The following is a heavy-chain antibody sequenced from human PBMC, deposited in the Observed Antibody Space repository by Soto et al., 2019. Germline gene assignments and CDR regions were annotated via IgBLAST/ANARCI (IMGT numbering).Heavy chain of an antibody. CDR2: FIPIFGTA. CDR3: ASVGGYYDSSCYYGGSFEY. CDR1: GGTLSSYA. V-gene: IGHV1-69*05. D-gene: IGHD3-22*01. J-gene: IGHJ4*02. Sequence: QVQLVQSGAEVKKPGSSVKVSCKASGGTLSSYAISWVRQAPVQGLEWMGGFIPIFGTANYSQKFQGSVTITPAESTSEGYMELSILRSEDTAVYYCASVGGYYDSSCYYGGSFEYSGQVPLVNVSS.